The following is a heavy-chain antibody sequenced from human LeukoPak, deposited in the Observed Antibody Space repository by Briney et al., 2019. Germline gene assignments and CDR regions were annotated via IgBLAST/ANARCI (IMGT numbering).Heavy chain of an antibody. CDR1: GFTFSSYS. Sequence: PGGSLRLSCAASGFTFSSYSMNWVRQAPGKGLEWVSYISSSSSTIYYADSVKGRFTISRDNAKNSLYLQMNSLRAEDTAVYYCAGDGRAVTIFNWGQGTLVSVSS. CDR3: AGDGRAVTIFN. CDR2: ISSSSSTI. V-gene: IGHV3-48*01. J-gene: IGHJ4*02. D-gene: IGHD3-3*01.